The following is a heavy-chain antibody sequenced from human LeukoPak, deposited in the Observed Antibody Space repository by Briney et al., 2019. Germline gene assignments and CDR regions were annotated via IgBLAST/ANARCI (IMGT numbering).Heavy chain of an antibody. CDR1: GYSFTSYW. V-gene: IGHV5-51*01. CDR2: IYPGDSDT. Sequence: GESLKISCKGSGYSFTSYWIAWVRQMPGKGLEWMGIIYPGDSDTRYSPSFQGQVTISADKSITTAYLQWSSLKASDTAIYYCARGPREYYFDYWGQGTQVTVSS. CDR3: ARGPREYYFDY. J-gene: IGHJ4*02.